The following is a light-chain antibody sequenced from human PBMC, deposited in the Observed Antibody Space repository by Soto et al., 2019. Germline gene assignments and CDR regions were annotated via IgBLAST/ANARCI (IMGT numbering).Light chain of an antibody. V-gene: IGKV3-20*01. CDR3: QQYNNWPPIT. J-gene: IGKJ5*01. CDR1: QSISSSY. CDR2: GAS. Sequence: ENVLTQSAGTLSLSPGERATLSCRASQSISSSYLAWYQQKPGQAPRLLIYGASSRATGIPDRFSGSGSGTDFTLTISSLQSEDFAVYYCQQYNNWPPITFGQGTRLEIK.